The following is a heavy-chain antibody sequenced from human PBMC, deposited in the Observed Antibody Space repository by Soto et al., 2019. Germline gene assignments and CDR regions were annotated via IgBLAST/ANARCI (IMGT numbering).Heavy chain of an antibody. CDR3: ARHLKNSNYYYYYGMDV. V-gene: IGHV4-39*01. Sequence: ASEPLSLTCTVSGGSIRSSSYYWGWIRQPPGKGLEWIGSIYYSGSTYYNPSLKSRVTISVDTSKNQFSLKLSSVTAADTAVYYCARHLKNSNYYYYYGMDVWGQWTTVTVS. CDR2: IYYSGST. D-gene: IGHD4-4*01. J-gene: IGHJ6*02. CDR1: GGSIRSSSYY.